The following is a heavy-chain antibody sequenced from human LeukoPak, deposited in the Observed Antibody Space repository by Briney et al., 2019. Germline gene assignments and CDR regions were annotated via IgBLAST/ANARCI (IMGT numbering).Heavy chain of an antibody. CDR3: ATSHHTSSGQNFDY. V-gene: IGHV3-7*01. Sequence: PGGSLRLSCEASGLTLSDYWMSWVRQAPGKGLKGVANINQDGSAKYYVDSVKGRFTISRDNADSSLYLQMNALRADDTAMYYCATSHHTSSGQNFDYWGQGTLVSVSS. CDR2: INQDGSAK. J-gene: IGHJ4*02. D-gene: IGHD6-25*01. CDR1: GLTLSDYW.